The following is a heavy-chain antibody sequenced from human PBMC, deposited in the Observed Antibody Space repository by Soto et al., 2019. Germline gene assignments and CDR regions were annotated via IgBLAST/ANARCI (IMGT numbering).Heavy chain of an antibody. CDR2: IYYSGST. Sequence: SETLSLTCTVSGGSISSSSYYWGWIRQPPGKGLEWIGSIYYSGSTYYNPSLKSRVTISVDTSKNQFSLKLSSVTAADTAVYYCARVRPHMIVVVVAAWWEKANNWFDPWGQGTLVTVSS. CDR3: ARVRPHMIVVVVAAWWEKANNWFDP. CDR1: GGSISSSSYY. D-gene: IGHD2-15*01. V-gene: IGHV4-39*01. J-gene: IGHJ5*02.